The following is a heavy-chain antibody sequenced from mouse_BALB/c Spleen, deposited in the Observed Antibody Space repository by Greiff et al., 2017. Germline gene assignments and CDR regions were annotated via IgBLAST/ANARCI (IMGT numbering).Heavy chain of an antibody. D-gene: IGHD1-1*01. Sequence: VQLKQSGAELVKPGASVKLSCTASGFNIKDTYMHWVKQRPEQGLEWIGRIDPANGNTKYDPKFQGKATITADTSSNTAYLQLSSLTSEDTAVYYCARGAVVATDFDYWGQGTTLTVSS. V-gene: IGHV14-3*02. CDR1: GFNIKDTY. CDR2: IDPANGNT. J-gene: IGHJ2*01. CDR3: ARGAVVATDFDY.